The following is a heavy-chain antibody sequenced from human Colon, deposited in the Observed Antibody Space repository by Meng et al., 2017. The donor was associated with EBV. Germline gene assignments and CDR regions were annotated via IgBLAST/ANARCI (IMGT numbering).Heavy chain of an antibody. Sequence: HVYLVESGGGFVKPGGSLSLSCAASGFNFNDYYMTWIRQAPGKGLEWVAFISKMGDGISYAESVRGRFTISRDSATHSLYLQMNSLRAEDTAVDYCARDLGGPRDYWGQGTLVTVSS. CDR2: ISKMGDGI. CDR1: GFNFNDYY. V-gene: IGHV3-11*01. D-gene: IGHD6-25*01. CDR3: ARDLGGPRDY. J-gene: IGHJ4*02.